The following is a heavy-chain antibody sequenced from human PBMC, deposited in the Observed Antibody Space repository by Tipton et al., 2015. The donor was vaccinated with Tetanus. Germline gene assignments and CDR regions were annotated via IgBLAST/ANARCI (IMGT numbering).Heavy chain of an antibody. D-gene: IGHD3-22*01. V-gene: IGHV3-23*01. CDR2: ISESGDVT. CDR1: GFTFSSYA. Sequence: GSLRLSCAASGFTFSSYAMSWVRQAPGKGLEWVSAISESGDVTYYADSVKGRFTISRDNSKNTLYLQMNSLRVEDTALYYCAKASTLYDSRGYYHRTFDSWGRGTLVTVSS. CDR3: AKASTLYDSRGYYHRTFDS. J-gene: IGHJ4*02.